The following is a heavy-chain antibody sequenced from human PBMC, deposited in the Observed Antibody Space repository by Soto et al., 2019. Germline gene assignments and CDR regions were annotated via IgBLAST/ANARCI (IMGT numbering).Heavy chain of an antibody. CDR2: MNPNSGNT. D-gene: IGHD3-10*01. J-gene: IGHJ5*02. CDR1: GYAFTSYD. CDR3: ARSTLKVRRGRFDA. Sequence: ASVKVSCKASGYAFTSYDMNWVRQATLRGLEWMGCMNPNSGNTGYAQKFQGRVTMTRNTSISTAYMELSSLRSEDTAVYYCARSTLKVRRGRFDAWGQGTLVTVSS. V-gene: IGHV1-8*01.